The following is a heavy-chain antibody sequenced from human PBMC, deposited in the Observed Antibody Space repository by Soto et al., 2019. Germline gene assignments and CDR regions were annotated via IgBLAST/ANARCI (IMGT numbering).Heavy chain of an antibody. CDR1: GFTFSSYW. Sequence: GGSLRLSCAASGFTFSSYWMSWVRQAPGKGLEWVANIKQDGSEKYYVDSVKGRFTISRDNAKNSLYLQMNSLRAEDTAVYYCARPTDGDYGAYFDYWGQGTLVTVSS. J-gene: IGHJ4*02. D-gene: IGHD4-17*01. CDR2: IKQDGSEK. V-gene: IGHV3-7*01. CDR3: ARPTDGDYGAYFDY.